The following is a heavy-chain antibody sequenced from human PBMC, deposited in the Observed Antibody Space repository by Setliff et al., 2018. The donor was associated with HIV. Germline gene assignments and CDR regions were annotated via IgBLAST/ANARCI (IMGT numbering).Heavy chain of an antibody. Sequence: GASVKVSCKVFGYTLAALSIHWVRQAPGRWLEWMGGFDPEDGERINAEKFQDRVTLTTDTTTTTAYMELRGLRSDATAVYYCARDPRYTSVWFRNGGVDFWGQGTLVTVSS. CDR3: ARDPRYTSVWFRNGGVDF. V-gene: IGHV1-24*01. CDR2: FDPEDGER. D-gene: IGHD6-19*01. CDR1: GYTLAALS. J-gene: IGHJ4*02.